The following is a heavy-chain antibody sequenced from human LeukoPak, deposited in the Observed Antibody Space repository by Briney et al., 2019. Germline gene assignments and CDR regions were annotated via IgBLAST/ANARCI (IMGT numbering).Heavy chain of an antibody. D-gene: IGHD5-12*01. CDR3: ARGGRGYDRNGFDY. J-gene: IGHJ4*02. CDR1: GYTFAGYY. CDR2: INPNSGGT. V-gene: IGHV1-2*02. Sequence: ASVKVSCKACGYTFAGYYMHWVRQGPGQGLEWMGWINPNSGGTNYAQKFQGRVTMTRDTSISTAYMELSRLRSDDTAVYYCARGGRGYDRNGFDYWGQGTLVTVSS.